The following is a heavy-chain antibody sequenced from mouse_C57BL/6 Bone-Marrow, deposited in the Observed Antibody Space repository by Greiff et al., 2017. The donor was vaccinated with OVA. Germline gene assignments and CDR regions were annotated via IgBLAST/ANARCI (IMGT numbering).Heavy chain of an antibody. J-gene: IGHJ2*01. Sequence: EVQRVESGPVLVKPGASVKMSCKASGYTFTDYYMNWVKQSHGKSLEWIGVINPYNGGTSYNQKFKGKATLTVDKSSSTAYMELNSLTSEDSAVYYCARRRPVDYWGQGTTLTVSS. V-gene: IGHV1-19*01. CDR3: ARRRPVDY. CDR1: GYTFTDYY. CDR2: INPYNGGT.